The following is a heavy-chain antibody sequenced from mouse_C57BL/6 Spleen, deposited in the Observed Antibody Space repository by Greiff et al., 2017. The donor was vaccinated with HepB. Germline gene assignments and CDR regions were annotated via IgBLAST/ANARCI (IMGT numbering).Heavy chain of an antibody. CDR3: ARSKITTVVGDY. V-gene: IGHV1-54*01. Sequence: VKVVESGAELVRPGTSVKVSCKASGYAFTNYLIEWVKQRPGQGLEWIGVINPGSGGTNYNEKFKGKATLTADKSSSTAYMQLSSLTSEDSAVYFCARSKITTVVGDYWGQGTTLTVSS. D-gene: IGHD1-1*01. CDR2: INPGSGGT. J-gene: IGHJ2*01. CDR1: GYAFTNYL.